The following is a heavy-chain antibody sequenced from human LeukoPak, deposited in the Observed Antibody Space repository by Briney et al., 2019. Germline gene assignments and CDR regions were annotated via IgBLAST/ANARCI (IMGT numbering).Heavy chain of an antibody. CDR2: ISYDGSNK. V-gene: IGHV3-30-3*01. D-gene: IGHD6-13*01. J-gene: IGHJ6*03. CDR1: GFTFSSYA. Sequence: PGGSLRLSCAASGFTFSSYAMHWVRQAPGKGLEWVAVISYDGSNKYYADSVKGRFTISRDNSKNTLYLQMNSLRAEDTAVYYCARSGSSWYSSYYMDVWGKGTTVTVSS. CDR3: ARSGSSWYSSYYMDV.